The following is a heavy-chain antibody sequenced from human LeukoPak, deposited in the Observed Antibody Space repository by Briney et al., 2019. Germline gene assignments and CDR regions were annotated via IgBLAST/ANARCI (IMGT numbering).Heavy chain of an antibody. V-gene: IGHV1-69*04. Sequence: ASVKVSCKASGGTFSSYAISWVRPAPGQGLEWMGRIIPILGIANYAQKFQGRVTITADKSTSTAYMELSSLRSEDTAVYYCARTPNSSGWARFDYWGQGTLVTVSS. J-gene: IGHJ4*02. CDR1: GGTFSSYA. CDR2: IIPILGIA. CDR3: ARTPNSSGWARFDY. D-gene: IGHD6-19*01.